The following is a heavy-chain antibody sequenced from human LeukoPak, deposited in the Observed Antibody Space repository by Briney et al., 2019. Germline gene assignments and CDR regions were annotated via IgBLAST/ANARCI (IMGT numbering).Heavy chain of an antibody. V-gene: IGHV3-21*01. CDR3: ARAPGIAVAGTYLDY. CDR1: GFTFNTYS. CDR2: ISRTSESI. J-gene: IGHJ4*02. D-gene: IGHD6-19*01. Sequence: GGSLRLSCAASGFTFNTYSMSWVRQAPGKGLEWVSIISRTSESIFYADSVKGRFTISRDNAKNSLYLQMNSLRAEDTAVYYCARAPGIAVAGTYLDYWGQGTLVTVSS.